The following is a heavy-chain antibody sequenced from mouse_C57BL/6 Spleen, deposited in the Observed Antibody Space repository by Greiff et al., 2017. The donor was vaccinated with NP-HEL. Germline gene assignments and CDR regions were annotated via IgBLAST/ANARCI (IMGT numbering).Heavy chain of an antibody. V-gene: IGHV1-22*01. D-gene: IGHD1-1*01. J-gene: IGHJ4*01. CDR1: GYTFTDYN. CDR2: INPNNGGT. CDR3: ARKGYYGSSVMDY. Sequence: VQLQQSGPELVKPGASVKMSCKASGYTFTDYNMHWVKQSHGKSLEWIGYINPNNGGTSYNQKFKGKATLTVNKSSSTAYMELRSLTSEDSAVYYCARKGYYGSSVMDYWGQGTSVTVSS.